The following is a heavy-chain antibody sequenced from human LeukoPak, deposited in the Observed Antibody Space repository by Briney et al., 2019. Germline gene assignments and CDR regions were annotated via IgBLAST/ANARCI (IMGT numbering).Heavy chain of an antibody. CDR3: AKDMGAYYDSSGPFDY. CDR1: GFTFSDYY. CDR2: ISSSGSTI. V-gene: IGHV3-11*01. D-gene: IGHD3-22*01. J-gene: IGHJ4*02. Sequence: GGSLRLSCAASGFTFSDYYMSWIRQAPGKGLEWVSYISSSGSTIYYADSVKGRFTISRDNAKNSLYLQMNSLRAEDTALYYCAKDMGAYYDSSGPFDYWGQGTLVTVSS.